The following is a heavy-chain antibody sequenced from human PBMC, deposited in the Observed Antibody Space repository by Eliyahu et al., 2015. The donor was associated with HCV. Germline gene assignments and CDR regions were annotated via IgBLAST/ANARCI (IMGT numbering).Heavy chain of an antibody. D-gene: IGHD1-7*01. J-gene: IGHJ6*02. Sequence: EVQLVESGGGLVQPGGSLRLSCAASGXTFSXHYMXXVXQAXGKGLEWVGRTRNKANSYTTEYAASVKGRFTISRDDSKNSLYLQMNSLKTEDTAVYYCARGSARNYGGYYYGMDVWGQGTTVTVSS. CDR3: ARGSARNYGGYYYGMDV. V-gene: IGHV3-72*01. CDR2: TRNKANSYTT. CDR1: GXTFSXHY.